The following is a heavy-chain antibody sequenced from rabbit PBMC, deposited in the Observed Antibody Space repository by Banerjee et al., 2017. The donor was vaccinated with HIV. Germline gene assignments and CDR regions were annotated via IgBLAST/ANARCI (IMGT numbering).Heavy chain of an antibody. Sequence: QSLEESGGDLVKPGASLTLTCTASGFSFSSNYYMCWVRQAPGKGLEWIGCINTGDGSTYYASWAKGRFTISKTSSTTVTLQMTSLPAADTATYFCARDRDTGSVYYFDLWGPGTLVTVS. CDR2: INTGDGST. CDR3: ARDRDTGSVYYFDL. CDR1: GFSFSSNYY. J-gene: IGHJ4*01. V-gene: IGHV1S40*01. D-gene: IGHD8-1*01.